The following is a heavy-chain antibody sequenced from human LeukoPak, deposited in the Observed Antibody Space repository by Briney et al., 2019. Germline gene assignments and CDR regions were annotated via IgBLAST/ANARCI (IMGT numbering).Heavy chain of an antibody. CDR3: ATAGVAAAGIDY. J-gene: IGHJ4*02. V-gene: IGHV4-39*01. CDR2: IYYSGST. Sequence: SETLSLTCTVSGGSISSSYYYWGWIRQPPGKGLEWIGSIYYSGSTYYNPSLKSRVTISVDTSKNQFSLKLRSVTAADTAVYYCATAGVAAAGIDYWGQGTLVTVSS. CDR1: GGSISSSYYY. D-gene: IGHD6-13*01.